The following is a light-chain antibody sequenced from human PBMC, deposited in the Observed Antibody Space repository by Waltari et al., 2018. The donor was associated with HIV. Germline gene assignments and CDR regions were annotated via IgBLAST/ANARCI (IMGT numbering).Light chain of an antibody. CDR1: QSISSW. CDR2: KAS. J-gene: IGKJ1*01. Sequence: DIQMTQSPSTLSASVGDRVTITCRASQSISSWLAWYQQKPGKAPKLPIYKASSLESGVPSRFSGSGSGTEFTLTISSLQPDDFATYYCQQYNTFTWTFGQETKVEIK. V-gene: IGKV1-5*03. CDR3: QQYNTFTWT.